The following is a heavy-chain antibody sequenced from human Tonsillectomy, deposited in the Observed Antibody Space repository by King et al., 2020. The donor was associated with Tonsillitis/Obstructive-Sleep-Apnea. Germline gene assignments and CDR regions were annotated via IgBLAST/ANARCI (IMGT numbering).Heavy chain of an antibody. CDR1: GFTFSSYW. CDR3: ARVWMGRPARPGFDY. CDR2: IKQDGSEK. Sequence: VQLVESGGGLVQPGGSLRLSCAASGFTFSSYWMSWVRQAPGKGLEWVANIKQDGSEKYYVDSVKGRFTISRDNAKNSLYLQMNSLRAEDTAVYYCARVWMGRPARPGFDYWGQGTLVTVSS. D-gene: IGHD6-6*01. J-gene: IGHJ4*02. V-gene: IGHV3-7*04.